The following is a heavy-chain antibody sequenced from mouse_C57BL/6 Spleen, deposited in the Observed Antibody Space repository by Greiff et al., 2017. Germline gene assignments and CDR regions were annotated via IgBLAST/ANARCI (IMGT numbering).Heavy chain of an antibody. D-gene: IGHD1-1*01. J-gene: IGHJ2*01. CDR1: GYTFTSYW. Sequence: QVQLQQSGAELAKPGASVKLSCKASGYTFTSYWMHWVKQRPGQGLEWIGYINPSSGYTKYNQKFKDKATLTADKSSSTAYMQLSSLTYEDSAVYYCARWPITTVVEEYYFDYWGQGTTLTVSS. CDR2: INPSSGYT. V-gene: IGHV1-7*01. CDR3: ARWPITTVVEEYYFDY.